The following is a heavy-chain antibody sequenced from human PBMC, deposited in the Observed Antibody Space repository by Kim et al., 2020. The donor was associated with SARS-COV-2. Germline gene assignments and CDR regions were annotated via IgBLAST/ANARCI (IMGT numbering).Heavy chain of an antibody. CDR3: ARDQVTGVRGYSYGSHFDY. V-gene: IGHV4-4*02. J-gene: IGHJ4*02. CDR2: IYHSGST. Sequence: SETLSLTCAVSGGSISSSNWWSWVRQPPGKGLEWIGEIYHSGSTNYNPSLKSRVTISVDKSKNQFSLKLSSVTAADTAVYYCARDQVTGVRGYSYGSHFDYWGQGTLVTVSS. CDR1: GGSISSSNW. D-gene: IGHD5-18*01.